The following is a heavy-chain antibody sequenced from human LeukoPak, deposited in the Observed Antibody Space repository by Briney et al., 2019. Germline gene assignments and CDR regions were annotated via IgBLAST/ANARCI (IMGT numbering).Heavy chain of an antibody. V-gene: IGHV4-34*01. CDR1: GGSFSGYY. J-gene: IGHJ4*02. CDR3: ASASGIAALYIFDY. Sequence: QSSETLSLTCAVYGGSFSGYYWSWIRQPPGKGLEWIGEINHSGSTNYNPSLKSRVTISVDTSKNQFSLKLSSVTAADTAVYYCASASGIAALYIFDYWGQGTLVTVSS. D-gene: IGHD6-6*01. CDR2: INHSGST.